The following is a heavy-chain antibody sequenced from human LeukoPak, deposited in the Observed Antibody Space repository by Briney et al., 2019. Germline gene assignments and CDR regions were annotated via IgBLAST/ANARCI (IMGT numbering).Heavy chain of an antibody. CDR2: INHGGST. D-gene: IGHD6-19*01. J-gene: IGHJ6*03. CDR1: GGSFTGYH. Sequence: SETLSLTCAVYGGSFTGYHWNWIRQPPGKGLEWIGEINHGGSTNYNPSLKSRVTISVGTSKNQFSLKLSSVTAADTAVYYCARRNHDSSGWRSPIWSYFYYMDVWGKGTTVTVSS. CDR3: ARRNHDSSGWRSPIWSYFYYMDV. V-gene: IGHV4-34*01.